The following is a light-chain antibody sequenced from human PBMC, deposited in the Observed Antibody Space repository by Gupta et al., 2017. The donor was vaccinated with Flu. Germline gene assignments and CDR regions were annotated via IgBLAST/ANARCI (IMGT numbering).Light chain of an antibody. Sequence: GTRSLSPGERATLSCRASQSVSSSYLAWYQQKPGQAPRLLIYGASSRATDIPDRFSGSGSGTDFTLTISSLEPEDFAVYYCQQYASSTRTFGQGTKVEIK. CDR1: QSVSSSY. CDR3: QQYASSTRT. J-gene: IGKJ1*01. CDR2: GAS. V-gene: IGKV3-20*01.